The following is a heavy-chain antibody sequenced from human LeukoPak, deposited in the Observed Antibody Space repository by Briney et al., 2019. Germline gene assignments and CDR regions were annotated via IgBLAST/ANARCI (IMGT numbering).Heavy chain of an antibody. D-gene: IGHD4-17*01. J-gene: IGHJ4*02. V-gene: IGHV1-2*02. CDR1: VFTFRDHY. CDR2: IKPDSGAT. CDR3: ARDHDYGPDY. Sequence: ASVTVSYKASVFTFRDHYLHWLRQAPAPGLEWIGWIKPDSGATNYGQKFQGRVTVSRDVSISPIYMELSSLTSDDTAMYYCARDHDYGPDYWGQGTLVTVSA.